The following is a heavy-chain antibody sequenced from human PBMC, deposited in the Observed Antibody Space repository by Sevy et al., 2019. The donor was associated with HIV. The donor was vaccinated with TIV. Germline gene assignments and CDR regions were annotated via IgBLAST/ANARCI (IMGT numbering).Heavy chain of an antibody. CDR1: GIIFTSSG. Sequence: GGSLRLSCVVSGIIFTSSGMHWVRQAPGKGLEWVAVISYHGRDKFYADSVKGRFTISRDNAKNTLYLQMNRLRPEDTAVYFCAILGVDCVSTNCYGMRSLSFDFWGQGTLVTVSS. CDR3: AILGVDCVSTNCYGMRSLSFDF. V-gene: IGHV3-30*03. J-gene: IGHJ4*02. CDR2: ISYHGRDK. D-gene: IGHD2-2*01.